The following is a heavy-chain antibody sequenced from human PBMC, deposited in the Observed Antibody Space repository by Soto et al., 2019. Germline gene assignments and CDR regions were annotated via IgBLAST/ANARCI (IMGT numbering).Heavy chain of an antibody. CDR1: GYSISSGYY. CDR3: ARATTVPTRVQYFDY. Sequence: PSETLSLTCAVSGYSISSGYYWGWIRQPPGKGLEWIGSIYHSGSTYYNPSLKSRVTISVDTSKKQFSLKLSSVTAADTAVYYCARATTVPTRVQYFDYCGQGTLVTVCS. V-gene: IGHV4-38-2*01. J-gene: IGHJ4*02. CDR2: IYHSGST. D-gene: IGHD4-17*01.